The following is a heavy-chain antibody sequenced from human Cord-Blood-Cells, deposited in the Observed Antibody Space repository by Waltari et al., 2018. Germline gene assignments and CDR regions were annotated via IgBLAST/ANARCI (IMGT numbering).Heavy chain of an antibody. J-gene: IGHJ4*02. Sequence: QVQLQESGPGLVKPSETLSLTCTVSGGSISSYYWSWIRQPPGKGLEWIGYIYYSGSTNYNPSLKSRVTMSVDTAKNQFSLKLSSVTAADTAVYYCARGPPRGVFDYWGQGTLVTVSS. CDR2: IYYSGST. D-gene: IGHD3-10*01. V-gene: IGHV4-59*01. CDR3: ARGPPRGVFDY. CDR1: GGSISSYY.